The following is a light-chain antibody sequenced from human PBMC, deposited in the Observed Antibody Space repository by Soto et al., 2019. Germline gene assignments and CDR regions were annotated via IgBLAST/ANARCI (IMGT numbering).Light chain of an antibody. V-gene: IGKV3-15*01. CDR1: QSVSSN. CDR2: VAS. CDR3: QQYNVWPLT. J-gene: IGKJ4*01. Sequence: EIVMTQSPATLSVSPGERATLSCRASQSVSSNLAWYQQKPGQTPKLLIYVASTRATGIPARFSGSGSGTEFPLTISSLQSEDFAGYYCQQYNVWPLTFGGGTKVEFK.